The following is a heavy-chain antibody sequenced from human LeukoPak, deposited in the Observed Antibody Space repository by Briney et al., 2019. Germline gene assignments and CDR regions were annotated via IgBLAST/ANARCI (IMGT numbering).Heavy chain of an antibody. J-gene: IGHJ4*02. Sequence: GGSLRLSCVVSGINFADYAMHWVRQPPGKGLEWVSLISADGGSTFSADSVKGRFSISRDNSKNSLYLQMNSLRSEDTAMYYCAKESGKFDYWGQGTLVTVSS. CDR3: AKESGKFDY. CDR2: ISADGGST. CDR1: GINFADYA. V-gene: IGHV3-43*02.